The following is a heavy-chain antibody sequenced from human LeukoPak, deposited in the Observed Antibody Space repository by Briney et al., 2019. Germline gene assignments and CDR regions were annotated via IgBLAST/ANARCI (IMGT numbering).Heavy chain of an antibody. J-gene: IGHJ4*02. Sequence: GGSLRLSCVVSGINFADYAMHWVRQPPGKGLEWVSLISADGGSTFSADSVKGRFSISRDNSKNSLYLQMNSLRSEDTAMYYCAKESGKFDYWGQGTLVTVSS. CDR3: AKESGKFDY. CDR2: ISADGGST. CDR1: GINFADYA. V-gene: IGHV3-43*02.